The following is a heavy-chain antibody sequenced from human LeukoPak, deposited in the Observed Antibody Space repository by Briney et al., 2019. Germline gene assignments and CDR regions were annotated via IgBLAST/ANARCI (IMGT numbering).Heavy chain of an antibody. CDR3: ARHNSDWPNSALDF. Sequence: NPSETLSLTCTVSGGSISSYYWSWIRQPPGKGLEWIGYIYYSGITNYSPSLKSRVTISVDASKNQFSLKVSSVTAADTAVYYCARHNSDWPNSALDFWGQGTLVTVSS. CDR2: IYYSGIT. D-gene: IGHD3-9*01. V-gene: IGHV4-59*08. J-gene: IGHJ4*02. CDR1: GGSISSYY.